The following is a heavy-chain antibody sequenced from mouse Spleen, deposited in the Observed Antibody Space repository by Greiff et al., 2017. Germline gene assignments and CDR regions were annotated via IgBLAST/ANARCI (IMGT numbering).Heavy chain of an antibody. CDR2: IYPSDSET. CDR1: GYTFTSYW. J-gene: IGHJ2*01. CDR3: ARRGGYDYFDY. V-gene: IGHV1-61*01. Sequence: QVQLQQSGAELVRPGSSVKLSCKASGYTFTSYWMDWVKQRPGQGLEWIGNIYPSDSETHYNQKFKDKATLTVDKSSSTAYMQLSSLTSEDSAVYYCARRGGYDYFDYWGQGTTLTVSS. D-gene: IGHD2-2*01.